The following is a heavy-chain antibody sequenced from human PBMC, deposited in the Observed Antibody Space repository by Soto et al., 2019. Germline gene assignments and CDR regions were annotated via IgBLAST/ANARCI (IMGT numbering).Heavy chain of an antibody. V-gene: IGHV4-61*01. CDR3: SRDQGLGAGYFAL. CDR2: IYRGSP. Sequence: QVQLQESGPGQVKPSETLFLTCTVSGGSVSSGTYYCSWIRQPAGKVLERMGYIYRGSPNYNPSLDSRVTISVDTPRTQFSLMLSSVTAADTAVYYCSRDQGLGAGYFALWGRGTLVTVSS. D-gene: IGHD7-27*01. J-gene: IGHJ2*01. CDR1: GGSVSSGTYY.